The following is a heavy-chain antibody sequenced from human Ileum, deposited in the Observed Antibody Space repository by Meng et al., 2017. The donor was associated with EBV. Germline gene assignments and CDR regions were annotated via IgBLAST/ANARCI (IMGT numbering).Heavy chain of an antibody. J-gene: IGHJ4*02. V-gene: IGHV4-4*02. D-gene: IGHD3-22*01. CDR3: ASSDYYRSDY. CDR1: GGSISRSDW. Sequence: QVPRLESGPGLVKPSETLSLTCAVSGGSISRSDWWSWVRQPPGKGLEWIGETSHSGSTNYSPSLKSRVTISLDKSKNQLSLKLNSVTAADTAAYYCASSDYYRSDYWGQGTLVTVSS. CDR2: TSHSGST.